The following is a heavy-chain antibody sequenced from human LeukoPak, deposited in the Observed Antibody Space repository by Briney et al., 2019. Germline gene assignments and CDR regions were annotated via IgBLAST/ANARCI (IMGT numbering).Heavy chain of an antibody. D-gene: IGHD6-13*01. CDR3: AKSVYSSSWYTVNAFDI. V-gene: IGHV1-3*01. CDR2: INAGNGNT. CDR1: GYTSTSYA. Sequence: ASVKVSCKASGYTSTSYAMHWVRQAPGQRLEWMGWINAGNGNTKYSQKFQGRVTITRDTSASTAYMELSSLRSEDTAVYYCAKSVYSSSWYTVNAFDIWGQGTMVTVSS. J-gene: IGHJ3*02.